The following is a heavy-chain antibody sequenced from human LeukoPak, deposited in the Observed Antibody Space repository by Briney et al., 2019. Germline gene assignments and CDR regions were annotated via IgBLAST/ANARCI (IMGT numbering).Heavy chain of an antibody. CDR1: GFTFTDYY. Sequence: GGSLRLSCAASGFTFTDYYMSWIRQAPGKGLEWISYIGDSGSPIYYADSVKGRFTISRDNAKNSLYLQMNNLRAGDTAMYYCARGAGPLFDPWGQGTLVTVSS. CDR3: ARGAGPLFDP. CDR2: IGDSGSPI. V-gene: IGHV3-11*01. J-gene: IGHJ5*02.